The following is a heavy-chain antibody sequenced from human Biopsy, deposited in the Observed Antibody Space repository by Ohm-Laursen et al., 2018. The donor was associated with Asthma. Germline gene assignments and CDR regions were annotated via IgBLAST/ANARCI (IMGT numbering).Heavy chain of an antibody. CDR1: GGTFGNYA. D-gene: IGHD5-12*01. CDR3: ARGYSGSDRIVYYYSGLEV. Sequence: SSVKVSCNASGGTFGNYAISWVRQAPGLGLEWMGGLIPVLGTPDHAQMFEGRVTITADESTSTAYMELSSLSSEDTAVYYCARGYSGSDRIVYYYSGLEVWGQGTTVTVAS. V-gene: IGHV1-69*01. J-gene: IGHJ6*02. CDR2: LIPVLGTP.